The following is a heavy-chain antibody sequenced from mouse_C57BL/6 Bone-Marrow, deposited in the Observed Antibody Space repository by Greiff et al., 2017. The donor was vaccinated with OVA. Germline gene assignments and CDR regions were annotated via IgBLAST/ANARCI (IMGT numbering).Heavy chain of an antibody. CDR1: GFTFSDYY. Sequence: DVKLVESGGGLVQPGGSLKLSCAASGFTFSDYYMYWVRQTPEKRLEWVAYISNGGGSTYYPDTVKGRFTISRDNAKNTLYLQMSRLKSEDTAMYYCARHLDYYGSSYHWYFDVWGTGTTVTVSS. V-gene: IGHV5-12*01. CDR3: ARHLDYYGSSYHWYFDV. J-gene: IGHJ1*03. D-gene: IGHD1-1*01. CDR2: ISNGGGST.